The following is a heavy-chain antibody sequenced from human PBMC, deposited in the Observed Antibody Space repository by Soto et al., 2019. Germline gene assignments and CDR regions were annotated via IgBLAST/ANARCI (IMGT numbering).Heavy chain of an antibody. CDR1: GFTFSSYG. J-gene: IGHJ4*02. V-gene: IGHV3-33*08. CDR3: ARDLGRVATSADY. D-gene: IGHD5-12*01. CDR2: IWYDGSNK. Sequence: GGSLRLSCAASGFTFSSYGMHWVRQAPGKGLEWVAVIWYDGSNKYYADSVKGRFTISRDNSKNTLYLQMNSLRAEDTAVYYCARDLGRVATSADYWGQGTLVTVSS.